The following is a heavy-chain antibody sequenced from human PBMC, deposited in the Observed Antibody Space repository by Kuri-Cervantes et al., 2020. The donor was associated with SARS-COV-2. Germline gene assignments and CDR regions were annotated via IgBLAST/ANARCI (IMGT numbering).Heavy chain of an antibody. J-gene: IGHJ4*02. CDR1: GFTFSSYA. D-gene: IGHD5-18*01. CDR2: ISGSGGSI. V-gene: IGHV3-23*01. CDR3: ARQRDTAMDTASPFDY. Sequence: GESLKISCAASGFTFSSYAMSWVRQAPGKGLEWVSAISGSGGSIYYADSVKGRFTISRDNAKNSLYLQMNSLRAEDTAVYYCARQRDTAMDTASPFDYWGQGTLVTVSS.